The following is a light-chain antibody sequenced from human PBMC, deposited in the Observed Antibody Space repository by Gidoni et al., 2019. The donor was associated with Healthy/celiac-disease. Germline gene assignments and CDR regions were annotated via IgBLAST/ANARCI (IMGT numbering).Light chain of an antibody. V-gene: IGKV3-11*01. CDR3: QQRSNWPST. Sequence: ESVLTQSPATLSVSSGERATLSYRTSQIVRSHLAWYQQQPGQAPRLLSYDAANRATGIPARLSGSGSVTDFPPTISSREPEDFAVYYCQQRSNWPSTFGHGTKLEI. CDR2: DAA. CDR1: QIVRSH. J-gene: IGKJ2*01.